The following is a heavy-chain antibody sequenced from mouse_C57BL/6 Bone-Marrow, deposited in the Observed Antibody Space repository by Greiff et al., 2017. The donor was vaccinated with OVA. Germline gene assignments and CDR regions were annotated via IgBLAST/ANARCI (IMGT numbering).Heavy chain of an antibody. CDR3: ARGEGITTVVEGFDY. CDR2: INPNSGST. J-gene: IGHJ2*01. V-gene: IGHV1-64*01. CDR1: GYTFTSYW. D-gene: IGHD1-1*01. Sequence: QVQLQQSGAELVKPGASVKLYCKASGYTFTSYWMHWVKQRPGQGLEWIGMINPNSGSTNYNEKFKSKATLTVDKSSSTAYMQLRSLTSEDSSVYYCARGEGITTVVEGFDYWGQGTTLTVSS.